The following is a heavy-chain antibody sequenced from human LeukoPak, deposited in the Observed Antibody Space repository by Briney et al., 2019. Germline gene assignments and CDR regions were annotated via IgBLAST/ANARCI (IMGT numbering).Heavy chain of an antibody. CDR1: GFTFSSYA. D-gene: IGHD2-2*01. CDR3: AKDGGPGLKTTCCYLF. Sequence: GSLRLSCAASGFTFSSYAMSWARQAPGKGLEWVSAIRGSGGSTYYADSVKGRFTISRDNSKNTLYLQMNSLRAEDTAVYYCAKDGGPGLKTTCCYLFWGQGTLVTVSS. J-gene: IGHJ4*02. V-gene: IGHV3-23*01. CDR2: IRGSGGST.